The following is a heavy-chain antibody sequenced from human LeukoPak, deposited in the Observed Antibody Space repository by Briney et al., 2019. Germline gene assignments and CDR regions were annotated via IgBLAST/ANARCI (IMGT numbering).Heavy chain of an antibody. CDR2: IYYSGST. CDR1: GGSISSSSYY. D-gene: IGHD6-13*01. CDR3: ARHGSAAGKLLTVDSLYYYYMDV. J-gene: IGHJ6*03. Sequence: SETLSLTCTVPGGSISSSSYYWGWIRQPPGKGLEWIGSIYYSGSTYYNPSLKSRVTISVDTSKNQFSLKLSSVTAADTAVYYCARHGSAAGKLLTVDSLYYYYMDVWGKGTTVTVSS. V-gene: IGHV4-39*01.